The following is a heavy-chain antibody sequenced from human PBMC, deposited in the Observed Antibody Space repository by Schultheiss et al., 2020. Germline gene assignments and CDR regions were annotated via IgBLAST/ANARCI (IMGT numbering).Heavy chain of an antibody. V-gene: IGHV3-74*01. J-gene: IGHJ5*02. D-gene: IGHD5-24*01. CDR1: GFTFSSYW. CDR3: ARDIAGLVRGWLQFAEGCVGPFDL. CDR2: INSDGSST. Sequence: GGSLRLSCAASGFTFSSYWMHWVRQAPGKGLVWVSRINSDGSSTSYADSVKGRFTISRDNAKNTLYLQMNSLRAEDTAVYYCARDIAGLVRGWLQFAEGCVGPFDLWGQGTMVTVSS.